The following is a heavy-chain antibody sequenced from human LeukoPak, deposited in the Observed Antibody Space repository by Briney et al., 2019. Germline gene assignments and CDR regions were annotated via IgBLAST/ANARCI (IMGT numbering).Heavy chain of an antibody. CDR1: GYTFTSFD. V-gene: IGHV1-8*03. Sequence: ASVKVSCKTSGYTFTSFDINWVRHTTGHGPEWMGWVNCDNGDTRYARKFQGRVAIARDTSTSTVYLELNNLASDDTAIYYCTRGPFLNGNAYNWFDPWGQGTLVTVSS. D-gene: IGHD1-20*01. J-gene: IGHJ5*02. CDR3: TRGPFLNGNAYNWFDP. CDR2: VNCDNGDT.